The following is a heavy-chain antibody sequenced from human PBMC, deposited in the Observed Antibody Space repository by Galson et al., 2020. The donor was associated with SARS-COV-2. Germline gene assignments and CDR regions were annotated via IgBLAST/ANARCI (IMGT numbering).Heavy chain of an antibody. CDR3: ARAYSNRLALIDYYYYMDV. CDR1: GYTFTSYG. CDR2: ISAYNGNT. J-gene: IGHJ6*03. V-gene: IGHV1-18*01. Sequence: ASVKVSCKASGYTFTSYGISWVRQAPGQGLEWMGWISAYNGNTNYAQKLQGRVTMTTDTSTSTAYMELRSLRSDDTAVYYCARAYSNRLALIDYYYYMDVWGKGTTVTVSS. D-gene: IGHD4-4*01.